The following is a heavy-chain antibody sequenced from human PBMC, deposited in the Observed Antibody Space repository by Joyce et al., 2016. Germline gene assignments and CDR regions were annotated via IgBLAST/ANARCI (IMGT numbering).Heavy chain of an antibody. J-gene: IGHJ4*02. CDR3: VGATYIGGYYFDY. Sequence: QVQLQESGPGLVKPSGTLSLTCAVSGDSISNSNWWSWVRQSPGEGPEWIGEVYHTGSANYNPSLKSRVAMSVDKPNNQFSLKVNSVTAADTAVYYCVGATYIGGYYFDYWGQGIPVTVSS. CDR1: GDSISNSNW. D-gene: IGHD3-16*01. V-gene: IGHV4-4*02. CDR2: VYHTGSA.